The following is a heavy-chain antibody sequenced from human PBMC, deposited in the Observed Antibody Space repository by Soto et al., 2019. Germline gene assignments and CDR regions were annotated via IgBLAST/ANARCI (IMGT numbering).Heavy chain of an antibody. V-gene: IGHV1-46*01. D-gene: IGHD2-2*01. Sequence: ASVKVSCKASGYTFTKYYVYWVRQAPGQGLEWMGLINPSGGTTSYAQKFQGRLTITRDTSTSTVYMELSSLRFEDTAVYYCARADVILEVPDAVMGQENYYNGMDVCGQGTTVTVSS. CDR1: GYTFTKYY. CDR2: INPSGGTT. J-gene: IGHJ6*02. CDR3: ARADVILEVPDAVMGQENYYNGMDV.